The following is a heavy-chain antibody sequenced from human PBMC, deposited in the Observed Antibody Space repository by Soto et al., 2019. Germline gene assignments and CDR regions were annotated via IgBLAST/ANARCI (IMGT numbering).Heavy chain of an antibody. J-gene: IGHJ6*02. Sequence: ASVKVSCKASGYTFTSYDINWVRQATGQGLEWIGWMNPNSGNTGYAQKFQGRVTMTRNTSISTAYMELSSLRSEDTAVYYCARSYYDILTGYPYYYYYGMDVWGQGTTVTVSS. CDR2: MNPNSGNT. CDR1: GYTFTSYD. V-gene: IGHV1-8*01. CDR3: ARSYYDILTGYPYYYYYGMDV. D-gene: IGHD3-9*01.